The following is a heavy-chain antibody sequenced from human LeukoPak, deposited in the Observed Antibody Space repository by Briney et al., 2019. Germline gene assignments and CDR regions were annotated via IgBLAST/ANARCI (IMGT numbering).Heavy chain of an antibody. CDR1: GGSISSGGYS. Sequence: SETLSLTCTVSGGSISSGGYSWSWIRQHPGKGLEWIGHIYYSGSTYYNPSLKSRVTISLDTSKNQFSLKLSSVTAADTAVHYCARQGTAIVDYYFDYWGQGTLVTVSS. V-gene: IGHV4-31*03. J-gene: IGHJ4*02. CDR3: ARQGTAIVDYYFDY. CDR2: IYYSGST. D-gene: IGHD5-18*01.